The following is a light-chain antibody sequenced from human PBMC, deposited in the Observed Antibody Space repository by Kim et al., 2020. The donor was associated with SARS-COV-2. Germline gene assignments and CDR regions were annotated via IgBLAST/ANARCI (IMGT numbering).Light chain of an antibody. CDR2: AAS. J-gene: IGKJ3*01. V-gene: IGKV1-39*01. CDR1: QNINSH. CDR3: QQTYIAPFT. Sequence: ASVGDRVTITGRTSQNINSHLNWYHQKPGRAPKLLIYAASTLQGGVPSRFSGRGSETDFTLTSSSLQPEDFATYFCQQTYIAPFTFGPGTKVDIK.